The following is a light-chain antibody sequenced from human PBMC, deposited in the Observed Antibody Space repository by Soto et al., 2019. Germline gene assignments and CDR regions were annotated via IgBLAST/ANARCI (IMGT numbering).Light chain of an antibody. V-gene: IGLV2-14*01. Sequence: QSALTQPASVSGSTGRSITISCTGTSSDVGGYNYVSWYQQHPGKAPKLMIYDVSNRPSGVSNRFSGSKSGNTASLTISGLQAEDEAHYYCSSYTSSSTYVVFGGGTKVTVL. CDR1: SSDVGGYNY. CDR3: SSYTSSSTYVV. CDR2: DVS. J-gene: IGLJ2*01.